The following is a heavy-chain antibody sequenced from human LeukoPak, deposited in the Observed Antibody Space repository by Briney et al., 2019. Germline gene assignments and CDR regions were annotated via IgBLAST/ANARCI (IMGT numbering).Heavy chain of an antibody. Sequence: GGSLRLSCADSGFTFSSYSMNWVRQAPGKGLEWVSSISSSSSYIYYADSVKGRFTISRDNAKNSLYLQMNSLRAEDTAVYYCARDPRDYDYVWGSYLTYFDYWGQGTLVTVSS. CDR2: ISSSSSYI. V-gene: IGHV3-21*01. CDR1: GFTFSSYS. J-gene: IGHJ4*02. CDR3: ARDPRDYDYVWGSYLTYFDY. D-gene: IGHD3-16*02.